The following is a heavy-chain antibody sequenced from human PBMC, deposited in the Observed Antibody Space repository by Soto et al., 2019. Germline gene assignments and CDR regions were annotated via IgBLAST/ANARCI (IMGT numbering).Heavy chain of an antibody. CDR3: ARDLNWALDH. CDR1: GGTFGCNT. J-gene: IGHJ4*02. CDR2: VVPIFGTI. Sequence: QVHLVHSAAEVKKPGSSVWVSCTVSGGTFGCNTIAWVRQASEQRLECMGHVVPIFGTIKYAQKFQGRVTFTADESTTTAYMDLTSLTSGDTAVYFCARDLNWALDHWGQGTLVTVSS. V-gene: IGHV1-69*01. D-gene: IGHD7-27*01.